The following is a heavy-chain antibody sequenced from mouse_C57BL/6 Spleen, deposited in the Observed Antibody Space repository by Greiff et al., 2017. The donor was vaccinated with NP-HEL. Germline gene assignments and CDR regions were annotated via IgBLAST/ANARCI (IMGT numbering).Heavy chain of an antibody. J-gene: IGHJ2*01. V-gene: IGHV1-61*01. CDR2: IYPSDSET. CDR3: ARWGLFGYHYFDY. D-gene: IGHD2-2*01. CDR1: GYTFTSYW. Sequence: VQLHQSGAELVRPGSSVKLSCKASGYTFTSYWMDWVKQRPGQGLEWIGNIYPSDSETHYNQKFKDKATLTVDKSSSTAYMQLSSLTSEDSAVYYCARWGLFGYHYFDYWGQGTTLTVSS.